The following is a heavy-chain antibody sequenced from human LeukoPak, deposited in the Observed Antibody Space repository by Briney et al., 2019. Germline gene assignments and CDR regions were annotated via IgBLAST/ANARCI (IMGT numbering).Heavy chain of an antibody. CDR3: AKGSKEVLFTRDHCMDV. CDR1: GFTFSTYA. V-gene: IGHV3-30*04. Sequence: GGSLRLPCAASGFTFSTYAMHWVRQAPGKGLEWVAVISYDGSSKYYADSVKGRFTISRDNSKNTLYLQMNSLRAEDTAVYFCAKGSKEVLFTRDHCMDVWGKGTTVTISS. D-gene: IGHD3-3*01. CDR2: ISYDGSSK. J-gene: IGHJ6*03.